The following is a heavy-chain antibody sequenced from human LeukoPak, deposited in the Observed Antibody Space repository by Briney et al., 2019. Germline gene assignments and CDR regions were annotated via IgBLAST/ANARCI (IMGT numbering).Heavy chain of an antibody. D-gene: IGHD3-22*01. J-gene: IGHJ4*02. CDR2: ISGSGGST. CDR1: GFTFSNYA. CDR3: AKTERAVNYYDSSGYYPNYYFDY. Sequence: PGGSLRLSCAASGFTFSNYAMSWVRQAPGKGLEWVSGISGSGGSTYYADSVKGRFTISRDNSKNTLYLQMNSLRAEDTAVYYCAKTERAVNYYDSSGYYPNYYFDYWGQGTLVTVSS. V-gene: IGHV3-23*01.